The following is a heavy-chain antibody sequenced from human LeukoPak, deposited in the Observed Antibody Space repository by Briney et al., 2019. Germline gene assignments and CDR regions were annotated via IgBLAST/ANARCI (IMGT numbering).Heavy chain of an antibody. V-gene: IGHV3-48*01. CDR2: ISISSSTI. J-gene: IGHJ5*02. CDR1: GFTFSSYD. Sequence: EGSLRLSCAASGFTFSSYDMNWIRQAPGKGLEWVSYISISSSTIYYADSVKGRFTISRDNAKNSLYPQVNSLRAEDTAIYYCARGPPLFDPWGQGTLVTVSS. CDR3: ARGPPLFDP.